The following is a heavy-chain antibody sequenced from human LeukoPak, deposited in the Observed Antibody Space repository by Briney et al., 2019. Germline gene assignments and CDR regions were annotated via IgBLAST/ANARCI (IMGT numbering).Heavy chain of an antibody. CDR1: GYSISSGYY. D-gene: IGHD3-22*01. CDR3: ARPDYYDPFGAFDI. Sequence: SETLSLTCSVSGYSISSGYYWGWIRQPPGKGLEWIGSIYYSGSTYYNPSLKSRVTISVDTSKNQFSLKLSSVTAADTAVYYCARPDYYDPFGAFDIWGQGTMVTVS. J-gene: IGHJ3*02. CDR2: IYYSGST. V-gene: IGHV4-38-2*02.